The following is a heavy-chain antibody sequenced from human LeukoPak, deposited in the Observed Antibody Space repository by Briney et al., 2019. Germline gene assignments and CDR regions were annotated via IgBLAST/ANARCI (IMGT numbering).Heavy chain of an antibody. CDR1: GGSISSSSYY. D-gene: IGHD6-13*01. V-gene: IGHV4-39*01. Sequence: NPSETLSLTCTVSGGSISSSSYYWGWIRQPPGKGLEWIGSIYYSGSTYYNPSLKSRVTISVDTSKNQFSLKLSSVTAADTAVYYCARHRVAAAGDYFDYWGQGTLVTVSS. CDR3: ARHRVAAAGDYFDY. CDR2: IYYSGST. J-gene: IGHJ4*02.